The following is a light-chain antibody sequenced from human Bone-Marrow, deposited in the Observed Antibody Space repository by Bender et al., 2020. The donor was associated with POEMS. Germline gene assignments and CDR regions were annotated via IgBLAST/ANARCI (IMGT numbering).Light chain of an antibody. CDR2: QDT. CDR3: AAWEDSLNGWV. Sequence: SYVLTQPPSVSVSPGQTASITCSGDKLGNKFTSWYQQKPGQSPVLVIYQDTKRPSGVPDRFSGSKSGTSASLAISGLQSEDEADYYCAAWEDSLNGWVFGGGTKVTVL. CDR1: KLGNKF. V-gene: IGLV3-1*01. J-gene: IGLJ3*02.